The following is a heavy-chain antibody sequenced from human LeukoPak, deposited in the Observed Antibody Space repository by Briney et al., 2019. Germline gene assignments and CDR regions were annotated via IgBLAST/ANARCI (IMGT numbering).Heavy chain of an antibody. CDR1: GFTFTNYF. Sequence: GGSLRLSCAASGFTFTNYFMTWVRQAPGTGLEWVALIRQDGSDKYYVDSVKGRFTISRDNANNLLFLQMNSLRVDDTAVYYCGRGAALNWNSGGIDYWGQGTLVTISS. D-gene: IGHD1-1*01. J-gene: IGHJ4*02. CDR3: GRGAALNWNSGGIDY. CDR2: IRQDGSDK. V-gene: IGHV3-7*01.